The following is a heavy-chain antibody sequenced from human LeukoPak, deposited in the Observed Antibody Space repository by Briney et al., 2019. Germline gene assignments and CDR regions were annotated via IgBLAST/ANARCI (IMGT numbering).Heavy chain of an antibody. Sequence: PGGSLRLSCAASGFTFSSYWMSWVRQAPGKGLEWVANIKQDGSEKYNVDSVKGRFTISRDNAKNSLYLQMNSLRAEDTAVYYCASWSRDGYNRLDYWGQGTLVTVSS. J-gene: IGHJ4*02. CDR2: IKQDGSEK. V-gene: IGHV3-7*01. CDR3: ASWSRDGYNRLDY. CDR1: GFTFSSYW. D-gene: IGHD5-24*01.